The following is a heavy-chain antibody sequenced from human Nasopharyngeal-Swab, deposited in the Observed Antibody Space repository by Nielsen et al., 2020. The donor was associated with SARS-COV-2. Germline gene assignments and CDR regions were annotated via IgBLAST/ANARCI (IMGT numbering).Heavy chain of an antibody. Sequence: VRQAPGKGPEWIGEIHRGGTTNYNPSLESRVTISLDKSKNQFSLRLNSVTAADTAVYYCANVRVASAGTFDFWGLGTLVTASS. V-gene: IGHV4-4*02. CDR3: ANVRVASAGTFDF. J-gene: IGHJ4*02. CDR2: IHRGGTT. D-gene: IGHD6-13*01.